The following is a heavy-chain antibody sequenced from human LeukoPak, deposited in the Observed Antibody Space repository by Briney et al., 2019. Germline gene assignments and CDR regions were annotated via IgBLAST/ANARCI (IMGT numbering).Heavy chain of an antibody. CDR3: ALEIAAFDY. CDR1: GFTFSSYW. Sequence: GGSLRLSCAASGFTFSSYWMHWVRQAPGKGLVWVSRINRDGTSTSYADSVKGRFTISRDNTKNTLYLQMNSLRAEDTAVYHCALEIAAFDYWGQGTLVTVSS. D-gene: IGHD2-15*01. V-gene: IGHV3-74*01. CDR2: INRDGTST. J-gene: IGHJ4*02.